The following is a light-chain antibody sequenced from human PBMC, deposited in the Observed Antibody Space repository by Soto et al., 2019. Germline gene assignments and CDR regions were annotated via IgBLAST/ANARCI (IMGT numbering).Light chain of an antibody. CDR3: FSFTTTSTHV. V-gene: IGLV2-8*01. CDR2: VVS. J-gene: IGLJ1*01. CDR1: SSDVGDNY. Sequence: QSALTQPPSASGSPGQSVTISCTGTSSDVGDNYVSWYQQHLGKAPKLIIYVVSQRPSGVPDRFSGSKSGNTAYLTISGLQVEDEAEYFCFSFTTTSTHVFGTGTKLTVL.